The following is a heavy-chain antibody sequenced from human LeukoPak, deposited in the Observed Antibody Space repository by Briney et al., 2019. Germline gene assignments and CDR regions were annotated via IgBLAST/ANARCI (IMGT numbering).Heavy chain of an antibody. D-gene: IGHD2-21*01. V-gene: IGHV3-33*01. J-gene: IGHJ4*02. Sequence: GGSLRLSCAASGFTFSSYGMHWVRQAPGKGLEWVAVIWYDGSNKYYADSVKGRFTISRDNSKNTLYLQMNSLRAEDTAVYYCARDFDDAYSDYWGQGTLVTVSS. CDR1: GFTFSSYG. CDR3: ARDFDDAYSDY. CDR2: IWYDGSNK.